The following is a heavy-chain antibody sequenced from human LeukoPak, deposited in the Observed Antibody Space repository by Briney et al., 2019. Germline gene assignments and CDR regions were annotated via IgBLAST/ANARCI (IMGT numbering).Heavy chain of an antibody. Sequence: ASVKVSCKASGYTFTSYGISWVRQAPGQGLEWMGWISAYNGNTNYAQKLQGRVTMTTDTSTSTAYMEPRSLRSDDTAVYYCARGYYGSGSPLDYYYYGMDVWGQGTTVTVSS. CDR2: ISAYNGNT. CDR1: GYTFTSYG. V-gene: IGHV1-18*01. J-gene: IGHJ6*02. CDR3: ARGYYGSGSPLDYYYYGMDV. D-gene: IGHD3-10*01.